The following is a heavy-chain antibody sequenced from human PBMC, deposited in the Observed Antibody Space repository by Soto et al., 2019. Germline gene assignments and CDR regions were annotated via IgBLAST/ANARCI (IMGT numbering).Heavy chain of an antibody. CDR1: EHTFPAYY. V-gene: IGHV1-2*02. D-gene: IGHD3-10*01. CDR3: ARGRTTGVDY. CDR2: MNFDSGGT. Sequence: QVQLVQSGAEGKKAGASVKVSCKASEHTFPAYYVHWVRQAPGQGLEWMGWMNFDSGGTNSVQKFQGRVTMTRDTSISTASMELTSLRSDDMAVYYCARGRTTGVDYWGQGTLVTVSS. J-gene: IGHJ4*02.